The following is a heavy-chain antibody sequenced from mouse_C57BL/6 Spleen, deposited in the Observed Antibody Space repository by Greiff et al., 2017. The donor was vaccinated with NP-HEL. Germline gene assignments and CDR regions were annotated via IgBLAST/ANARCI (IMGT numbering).Heavy chain of an antibody. D-gene: IGHD2-2*01. V-gene: IGHV1-82*01. CDR1: GYAFSSSW. CDR3: ARYYGYDDYAMDY. CDR2: IYPGDGDT. Sequence: VQLQQSGPELVKPGASVKISCKASGYAFSSSWMNWVKQRPGKGLEWIGRIYPGDGDTNYNGKFKGKATLTADKSSSTAYMQLSSLTSEDSAVYFCARYYGYDDYAMDYWGQGTSVTVSS. J-gene: IGHJ4*01.